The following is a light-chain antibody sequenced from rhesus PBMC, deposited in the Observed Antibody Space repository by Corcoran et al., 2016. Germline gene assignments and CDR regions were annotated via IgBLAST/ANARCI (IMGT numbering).Light chain of an antibody. V-gene: IGKV1-33*02. CDR3: QHGYGTPLT. CDR1: QGISNT. CDR2: YAS. Sequence: DIQMTQSPSSLSASVGDTVTITCRASQGISNTLAWYQQKPGKVPKLLIYYASTLQSGVPSRFSGSGSVTAVTLTISRLQPEDFATYYCQHGYGTPLTFGGGTKVEIK. J-gene: IGKJ4*01.